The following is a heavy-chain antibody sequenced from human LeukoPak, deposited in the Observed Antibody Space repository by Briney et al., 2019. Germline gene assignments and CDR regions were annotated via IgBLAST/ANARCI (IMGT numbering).Heavy chain of an antibody. CDR1: GYTFTGYY. Sequence: ASVKVSCKASGYTFTGYYMHWVRQAPGQGLEWMGWISAYNGNTNYAQKLQGRVTMTTDTSTSTAYMELRSLRSDDTAVYYCARVRGYSYGYGLVGAFDIWGQGTMVTVSS. V-gene: IGHV1-18*04. J-gene: IGHJ3*02. D-gene: IGHD5-18*01. CDR3: ARVRGYSYGYGLVGAFDI. CDR2: ISAYNGNT.